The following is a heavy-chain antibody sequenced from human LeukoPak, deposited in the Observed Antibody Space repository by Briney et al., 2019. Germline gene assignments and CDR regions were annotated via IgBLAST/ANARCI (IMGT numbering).Heavy chain of an antibody. CDR2: ISHSGTT. D-gene: IGHD3-22*01. J-gene: IGHJ4*02. Sequence: MASETVSLTCAVYGGSFSGYYWSWIRQPPGKGPEWIGEISHSGTTNYNPSLKSRVTISVDTSKNQLSLKLSSVTAADTAVYYCARGPGYYDTSGLIHWGRGTLVTLSS. CDR1: GGSFSGYY. V-gene: IGHV4-34*01. CDR3: ARGPGYYDTSGLIH.